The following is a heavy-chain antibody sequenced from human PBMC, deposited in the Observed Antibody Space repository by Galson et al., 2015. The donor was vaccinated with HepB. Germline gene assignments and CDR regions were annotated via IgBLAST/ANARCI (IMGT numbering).Heavy chain of an antibody. V-gene: IGHV5-51*01. CDR2: IYPGDSDT. CDR3: ARHFWDIVVVPAAIGMVAFDI. J-gene: IGHJ3*02. Sequence: QSGAEVKKPGESLKISCKGSGYSFTSYWIGWVRQMPGKGLEWMGIIYPGDSDTRYSPSFQGQVTISADKSISTAYLQWSSLKASDTAMYYCARHFWDIVVVPAAIGMVAFDIWGQGTMVTVSS. CDR1: GYSFTSYW. D-gene: IGHD2-2*01.